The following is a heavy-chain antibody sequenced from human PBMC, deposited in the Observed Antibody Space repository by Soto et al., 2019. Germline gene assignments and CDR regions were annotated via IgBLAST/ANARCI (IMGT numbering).Heavy chain of an antibody. CDR2: IYYSGST. CDR1: GGSISSGGYY. Sequence: PSETLSLTGTVSGGSISSGGYYWSWIRQHPGKGLEWIGYIYYSGSTNYNPSLKSRVTISVDTSKNQFSLKLSSVTAADTAVYYCARGEEDYDFWSGYLNWFDPWGQGTLVTVSS. D-gene: IGHD3-3*01. V-gene: IGHV4-61*08. J-gene: IGHJ5*02. CDR3: ARGEEDYDFWSGYLNWFDP.